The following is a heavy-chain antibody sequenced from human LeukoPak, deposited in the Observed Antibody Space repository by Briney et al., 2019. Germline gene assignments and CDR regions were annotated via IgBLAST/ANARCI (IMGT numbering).Heavy chain of an antibody. CDR1: GFTFTSSA. CDR2: IVVGSGNT. D-gene: IGHD4-17*01. J-gene: IGHJ4*02. Sequence: GASVKVSCKASGFTFTSSAMQWVRQARGQRLEWIGWIVVGSGNTNYAQKFQERVTITRDMSTSTAYVELSSLRSDDTAVYYCARVSGYGDYHFDYWGQGTLVTVSS. V-gene: IGHV1-58*02. CDR3: ARVSGYGDYHFDY.